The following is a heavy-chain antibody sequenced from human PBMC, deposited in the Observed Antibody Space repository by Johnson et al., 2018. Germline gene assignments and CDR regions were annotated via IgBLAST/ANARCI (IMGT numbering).Heavy chain of an antibody. CDR3: ARIKSDALYYYYDYMDV. CDR1: GGSISSYY. CDR2: IYYSGST. J-gene: IGHJ6*03. V-gene: IGHV4-59*01. Sequence: QVQLQESGPGLVKPSETLSLTCTVSGGSISSYYWSWIRQPPGKGLEWIGYIYYSGSTNYNPSLKSRVTISVDTSKNQFSLKLSSVTAADTAVYYCARIKSDALYYYYDYMDVGGKGTTVTVSS. D-gene: IGHD2-21*02.